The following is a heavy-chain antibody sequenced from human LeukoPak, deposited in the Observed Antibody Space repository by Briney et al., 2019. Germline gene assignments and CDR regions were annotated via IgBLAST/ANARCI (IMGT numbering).Heavy chain of an antibody. CDR1: GFTFSDYY. CDR3: AKDIDSSGYPTFDY. J-gene: IGHJ4*02. V-gene: IGHV3-11*04. D-gene: IGHD3-22*01. CDR2: ISSSGSTI. Sequence: GGSLRLSCAASGFTFSDYYMSWIRQAPGKGLEWVSYISSSGSTIYYADSVKGRFTISRDNSKNTLYLQMNSLRAEDTAVYYCAKDIDSSGYPTFDYWGQGTLVTVSS.